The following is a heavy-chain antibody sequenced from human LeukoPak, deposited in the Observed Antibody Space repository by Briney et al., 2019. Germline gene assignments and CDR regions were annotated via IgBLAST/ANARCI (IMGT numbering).Heavy chain of an antibody. CDR3: ARDRGSGYSGAFDI. V-gene: IGHV4-30-4*08. D-gene: IGHD5-12*01. CDR2: IYYSGPT. J-gene: IGHJ3*02. CDR1: GGSISSDDYH. Sequence: SETLSLTCTVSGGSISSDDYHWSWIRQPPGTGLEWIGYIYYSGPTYYNPSLKSRVTISLYASKNQFSLKLSSVTAADTAVYYCARDRGSGYSGAFDIWGQGTMVTVSS.